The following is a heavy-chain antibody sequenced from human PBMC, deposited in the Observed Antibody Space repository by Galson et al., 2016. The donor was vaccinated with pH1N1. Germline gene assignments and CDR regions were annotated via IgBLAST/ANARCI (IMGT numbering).Heavy chain of an antibody. J-gene: IGHJ4*02. D-gene: IGHD6-25*01. CDR1: GGTFRSNA. CDR3: ATFSGPAGSSFDH. CDR2: IDPSTGGT. V-gene: IGHV1-46*04. Sequence: SVKVSCKASGGTFRSNAISWVRQAPAQGLEWMGVIDPSTGGTTYSAKLQGRLTITSDTSTSTVDMQFNDLRPEDTAIYFCATFSGPAGSSFDHWGQGTLATVSS.